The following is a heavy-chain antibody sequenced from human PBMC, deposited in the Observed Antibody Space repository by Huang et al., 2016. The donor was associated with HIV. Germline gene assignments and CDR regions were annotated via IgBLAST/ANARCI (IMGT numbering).Heavy chain of an antibody. D-gene: IGHD2-2*01. Sequence: QLHLQQSGPGLVRPSETLSLICTVPGGSIPSSNHYWGWIRQTPGKGLEWIGNFYYSGDAYYTPSHKNRVAIAIDTSKGQFSLRLSSVIATDTAVYYCASGEYGKNAYDIWGQGTVVTVSA. J-gene: IGHJ3*02. V-gene: IGHV4-39*01. CDR2: FYYSGDA. CDR1: GGSIPSSNHY. CDR3: ASGEYGKNAYDI.